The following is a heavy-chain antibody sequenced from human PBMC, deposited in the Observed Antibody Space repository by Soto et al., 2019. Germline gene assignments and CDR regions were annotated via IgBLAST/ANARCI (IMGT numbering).Heavy chain of an antibody. Sequence: QFQLVQSGAEVKKPGSSVRVSCKASGDTFSVSSINWVRQAPGLGLEWMGRINPILSMSNYAQRFQGRVTVTAEKSTSTAYMELSSLRSEDTAMYYCASSYGSGYRAFDYWGQGDLVTVSS. J-gene: IGHJ4*02. V-gene: IGHV1-69*02. CDR2: INPILSMS. D-gene: IGHD3-10*01. CDR1: GDTFSVSS. CDR3: ASSYGSGYRAFDY.